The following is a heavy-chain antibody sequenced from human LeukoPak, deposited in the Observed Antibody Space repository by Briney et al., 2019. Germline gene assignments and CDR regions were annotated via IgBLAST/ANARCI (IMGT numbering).Heavy chain of an antibody. CDR2: ISGSGGST. Sequence: PGGSLRLSCAASGFTFSSYAMSWVRQAPGKGLEWVSAISGSGGSTYYADSVKGRFTISRDNSKNTLYLQMNSLRAEDTAVYYCARGKYFDILTGPIGHFDYWGQGSLVTV. D-gene: IGHD3-9*01. J-gene: IGHJ4*02. CDR3: ARGKYFDILTGPIGHFDY. CDR1: GFTFSSYA. V-gene: IGHV3-23*01.